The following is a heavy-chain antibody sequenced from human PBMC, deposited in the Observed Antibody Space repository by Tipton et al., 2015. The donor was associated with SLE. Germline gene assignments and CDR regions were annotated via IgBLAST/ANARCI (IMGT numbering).Heavy chain of an antibody. J-gene: IGHJ4*02. D-gene: IGHD3-10*01. CDR3: AAWITMVQGGRY. V-gene: IGHV3-30*04. CDR1: GFTFSPYA. Sequence: SLRLSCAASGFTFSPYAMHWVRQAPGKGLEWVALISYDGSNKYYADSVKGRFTISRDNSKNTLYLQMNSLRAEDTAVYYCAAWITMVQGGRYWGQGTLVTVSS. CDR2: ISYDGSNK.